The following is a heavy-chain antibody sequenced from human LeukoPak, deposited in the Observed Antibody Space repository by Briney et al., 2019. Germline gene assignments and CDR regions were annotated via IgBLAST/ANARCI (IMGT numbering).Heavy chain of an antibody. Sequence: GGSLRLSCAASRFTFSSYAMSWLRQAPANPLEWAPGISGSGGSTYYADSVKGRFTTSRENAKKSLYLQRNSLRAEETAVYYCARLYSSSPDYWGQGTLVTVSS. V-gene: IGHV3-23*01. CDR1: RFTFSSYA. CDR3: ARLYSSSPDY. CDR2: ISGSGGST. J-gene: IGHJ4*02. D-gene: IGHD6-6*01.